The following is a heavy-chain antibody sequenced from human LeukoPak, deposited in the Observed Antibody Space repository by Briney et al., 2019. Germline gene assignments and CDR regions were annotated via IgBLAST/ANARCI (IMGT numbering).Heavy chain of an antibody. Sequence: GGSLRLSCAASGFTFSNYVMSWVRQAPGKGLEWVSGISDTGGSTHYADSVKGRFTISRDNSKNTLYLQMNSLRAEDTAIYYCAKLPVSYSSGWSNFDYWGQGTLVTVSS. CDR1: GFTFSNYV. V-gene: IGHV3-23*01. CDR3: AKLPVSYSSGWSNFDY. CDR2: ISDTGGST. D-gene: IGHD6-19*01. J-gene: IGHJ4*02.